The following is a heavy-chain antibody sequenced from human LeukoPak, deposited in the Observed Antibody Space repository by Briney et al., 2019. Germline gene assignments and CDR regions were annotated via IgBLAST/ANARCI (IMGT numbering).Heavy chain of an antibody. CDR2: MSISGNT. CDR1: GGSISSYY. CDR3: ARQSSGSYVYFDF. Sequence: SETLSLTCTVSGGSISSYYWSWIRQPPGKGLEWIGRMSISGNTNYNPSLKSRVTISVDKSKNQFSLKLSSVTAADTAMYYCARQSSGSYVYFDFWGQGTLVTVSS. V-gene: IGHV4-59*08. D-gene: IGHD3-22*01. J-gene: IGHJ4*02.